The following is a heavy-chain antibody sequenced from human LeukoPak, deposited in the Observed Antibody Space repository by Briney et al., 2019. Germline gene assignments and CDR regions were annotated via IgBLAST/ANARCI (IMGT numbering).Heavy chain of an antibody. J-gene: IGHJ6*03. CDR1: GGSISSKNW. CDR2: IHHSGST. CDR3: AKIVGYGSEYYYYYMDV. D-gene: IGHD3-10*01. Sequence: SGTLSLTCAVSGGSISSKNWWSWVRRPPGQGLEWIGEIHHSGSTNYKPSLKSRVTISIDQSKNQFSLRLSSVTAADTAVYYCAKIVGYGSEYYYYYMDVWGKGTTVTVSS. V-gene: IGHV4-4*02.